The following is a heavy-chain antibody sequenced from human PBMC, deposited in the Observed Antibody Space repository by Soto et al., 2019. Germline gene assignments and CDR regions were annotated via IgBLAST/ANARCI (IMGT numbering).Heavy chain of an antibody. V-gene: IGHV3-9*01. Sequence: EVQLVESGGGLVQPGRSLRLSCAASGFTFDDYAMHWVLQAPGKGLEWVSGISWNVGSIAYADSVKGRVTISRDNAKKSLYLQMNSLRAEDTALYYCAKGVAGWYYFDYWGQGTLVTVSS. CDR1: GFTFDDYA. D-gene: IGHD3-3*01. CDR3: AKGVAGWYYFDY. J-gene: IGHJ4*02. CDR2: ISWNVGSI.